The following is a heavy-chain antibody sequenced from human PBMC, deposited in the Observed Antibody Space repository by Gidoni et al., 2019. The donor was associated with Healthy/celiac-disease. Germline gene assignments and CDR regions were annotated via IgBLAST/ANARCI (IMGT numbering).Heavy chain of an antibody. V-gene: IGHV4-39*07. J-gene: IGHJ4*02. CDR2: IYYRGDT. CDR1: GGSISSSDYY. CDR3: ARDVRYSSSWSHFDY. Sequence: QLQLQESGPGLVKPSETLSLTCTVSGGSISSSDYYWGWVRQPPGTGLEWIGTIYYRGDTYYNPSLQSRVTISVDMSRNQFSLWLTSVTAADTAMYYCARDVRYSSSWSHFDYWGQGILVTVSS. D-gene: IGHD6-13*01.